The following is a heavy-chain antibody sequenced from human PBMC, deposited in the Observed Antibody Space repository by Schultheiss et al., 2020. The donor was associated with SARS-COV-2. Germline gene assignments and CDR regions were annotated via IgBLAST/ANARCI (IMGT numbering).Heavy chain of an antibody. D-gene: IGHD1-26*01. CDR1: GFTFSSYG. J-gene: IGHJ3*02. V-gene: IGHV3-33*01. CDR2: IWYDGSNK. CDR3: ARAGGLGWELQYAFDI. Sequence: GGSLRLSCAASGFTFSSYGMHWVRQAPGKGLEWVAVIWYDGSNKYYADSVKGRFTISRDNSKNTLYLQMNSLRAEDTAVYYCARAGGLGWELQYAFDIWGQGTMVTVSS.